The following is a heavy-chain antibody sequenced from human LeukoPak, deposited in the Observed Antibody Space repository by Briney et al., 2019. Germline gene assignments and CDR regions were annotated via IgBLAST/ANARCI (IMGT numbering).Heavy chain of an antibody. CDR3: ARDLLHWSGYFDH. V-gene: IGHV3-21*01. D-gene: IGHD3-3*01. CDR1: GFTFSSYS. Sequence: GGSLRLSCAASGFTFSSYSMNWVRQAPGKGLEWVSSISSSSSYIYYADSVKGRFTISRDNAKNSLYLQMNSLRAEDTAVYYCARDLLHWSGYFDHWGQGTLVTVSS. J-gene: IGHJ4*02. CDR2: ISSSSSYI.